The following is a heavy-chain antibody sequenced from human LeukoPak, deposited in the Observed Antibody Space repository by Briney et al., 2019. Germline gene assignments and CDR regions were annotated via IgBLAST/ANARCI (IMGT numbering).Heavy chain of an antibody. CDR2: ISSNGGST. J-gene: IGHJ4*02. Sequence: GGSPRLSCSASGFTFSRYAMHWVRQAPGKGLEYVSAISSNGGSTYYADSVKGRFTISRDNSRNTLHLQMSSLRVEDTAVYYCVKDSSSGSYFDYWGQGTLVTVSS. CDR1: GFTFSRYA. V-gene: IGHV3-64D*06. D-gene: IGHD3-10*01. CDR3: VKDSSSGSYFDY.